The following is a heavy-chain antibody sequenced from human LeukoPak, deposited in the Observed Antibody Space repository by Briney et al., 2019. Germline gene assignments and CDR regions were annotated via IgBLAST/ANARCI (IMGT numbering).Heavy chain of an antibody. V-gene: IGHV4-59*01. J-gene: IGHJ3*02. CDR2: IYYSGST. CDR1: GGSISSYY. CDR3: ARGTGDLDPGAFDI. D-gene: IGHD7-27*01. Sequence: SETLSLTCTVSGGSISSYYWSWIRQPPGKGLEWIGYIYYSGSTNYNPSLKSRVTISVDTSKNQFSLKLSSVTAADTAVYYCARGTGDLDPGAFDIWGQGTMVTVSS.